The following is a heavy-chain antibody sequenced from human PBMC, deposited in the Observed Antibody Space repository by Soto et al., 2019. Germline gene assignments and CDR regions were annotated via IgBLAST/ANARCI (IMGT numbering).Heavy chain of an antibody. CDR3: ARGFYYDSSGYPYYYFDY. CDR2: INHSGST. D-gene: IGHD3-22*01. V-gene: IGHV4-34*01. CDR1: GGSFGGYY. J-gene: IGHJ4*02. Sequence: SETLSLTCAVYGGSFGGYYGSWIRQPPGKGLEWIGEINHSGSTNYNPSLKSRVTISVDTSKNQFSLKLSSVTAADTAVYYCARGFYYDSSGYPYYYFDYWGQGTLVTVSS.